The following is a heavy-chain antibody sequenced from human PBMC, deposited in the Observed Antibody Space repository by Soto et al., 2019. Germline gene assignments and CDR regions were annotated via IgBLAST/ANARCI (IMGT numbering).Heavy chain of an antibody. CDR3: ARDWGSSGWLDAFDI. D-gene: IGHD6-19*01. J-gene: IGHJ3*02. CDR2: INPNSGGT. V-gene: IGHV1-2*04. Sequence: ASVKVSCKASGYTFTGYYMHWVRQAPGQGLEWMGWINPNSGGTNYAQKFQGWVTMTRDTSISTAYMELSRLRSDDTAVYYCARDWGSSGWLDAFDIWGQGTMVTVSS. CDR1: GYTFTGYY.